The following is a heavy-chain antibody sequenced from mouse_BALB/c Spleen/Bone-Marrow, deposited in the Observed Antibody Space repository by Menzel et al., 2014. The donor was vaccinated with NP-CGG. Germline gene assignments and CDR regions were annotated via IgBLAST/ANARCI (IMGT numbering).Heavy chain of an antibody. Sequence: EVQRVESGAELVKPGASVKLSCTASGFNIKDTYMHWVKQRPEQGLEWIGRIDPANGNTKYDPKFQCKATITADTSSNTAYLQLSSLTSEDTAVYYCARWEYYAMDYWGQGTSVTVSS. J-gene: IGHJ4*01. CDR2: IDPANGNT. CDR3: ARWEYYAMDY. D-gene: IGHD4-1*01. V-gene: IGHV14-3*02. CDR1: GFNIKDTY.